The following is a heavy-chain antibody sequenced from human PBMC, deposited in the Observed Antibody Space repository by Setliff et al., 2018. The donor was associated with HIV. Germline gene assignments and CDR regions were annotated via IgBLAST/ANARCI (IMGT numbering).Heavy chain of an antibody. V-gene: IGHV5-51*01. CDR2: IYPGDSDT. J-gene: IGHJ6*02. D-gene: IGHD6-13*01. Sequence: PGESLKISCTGSGYTFTTYWIGWVRQMPGKGLEWMGIIYPGDSDTRYSPSFQGQVTISADKSITTAYLQWSSLKASDTAMYYCARDSDQAATGRYGMDVWGQGTTVTV. CDR3: ARDSDQAATGRYGMDV. CDR1: GYTFTTYW.